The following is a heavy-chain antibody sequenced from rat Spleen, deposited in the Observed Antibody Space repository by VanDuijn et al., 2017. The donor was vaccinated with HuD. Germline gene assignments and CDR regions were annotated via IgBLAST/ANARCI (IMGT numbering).Heavy chain of an antibody. CDR2: INMDGGGT. Sequence: EVQLVESGGGLVQPGGSLKLSCVASGFIFNNYWLTWIRQAPGKGLEWVSSINMDGGGTYYPDSVKGRFTVSRDNAENTVYLQINSLRSEDTATYFCARHTPFNYGTVGDYWGQGVMVTVSS. D-gene: IGHD1-11*01. J-gene: IGHJ2*01. CDR1: GFIFNNYW. CDR3: ARHTPFNYGTVGDY. V-gene: IGHV5-58*01.